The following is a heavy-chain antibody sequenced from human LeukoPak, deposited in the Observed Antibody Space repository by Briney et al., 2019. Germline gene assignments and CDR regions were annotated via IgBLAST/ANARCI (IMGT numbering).Heavy chain of an antibody. J-gene: IGHJ4*02. Sequence: GGSLRLSCSASGFTFSSYAMHWVRQAPGKGPEYVSVISSNEYTTYYADSVWGRFTISRDNSNNTLYLQMSSLRAEDTAIYYCVKDPRPIVGTSSFDYWGQGTLVTVSS. V-gene: IGHV3-64D*09. D-gene: IGHD1-26*01. CDR2: ISSNEYTT. CDR3: VKDPRPIVGTSSFDY. CDR1: GFTFSSYA.